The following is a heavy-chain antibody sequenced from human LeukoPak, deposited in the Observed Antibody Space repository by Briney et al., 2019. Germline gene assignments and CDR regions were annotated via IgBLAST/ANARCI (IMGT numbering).Heavy chain of an antibody. Sequence: PGRSLRLSCAASGLTFSSYAMHWVRQAPGKGLEWVAVISYDGSNKYYADSVKGRFTISRDNSKNTLYLQMNSLRAEDTAVYYCARDFRDFWSGFAVYYYYYGMDVWGQGTTVTVSS. J-gene: IGHJ6*02. D-gene: IGHD3-3*01. CDR3: ARDFRDFWSGFAVYYYYYGMDV. V-gene: IGHV3-30-3*01. CDR2: ISYDGSNK. CDR1: GLTFSSYA.